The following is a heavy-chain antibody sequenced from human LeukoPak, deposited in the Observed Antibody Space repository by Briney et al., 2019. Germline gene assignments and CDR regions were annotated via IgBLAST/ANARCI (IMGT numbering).Heavy chain of an antibody. CDR1: GFTFSTYA. Sequence: GASLRLSCAASGFTFSTYAMNWVRQAPGKGLEWVSGACGSGDNTYYADSVKGRFTISRDNSKNTLYLQMNGLRAEDTAVYYCAKWGDYDILTGYYGSDYWGQGTLVTVSS. D-gene: IGHD3-9*01. V-gene: IGHV3-23*01. CDR3: AKWGDYDILTGYYGSDY. CDR2: ACGSGDNT. J-gene: IGHJ4*02.